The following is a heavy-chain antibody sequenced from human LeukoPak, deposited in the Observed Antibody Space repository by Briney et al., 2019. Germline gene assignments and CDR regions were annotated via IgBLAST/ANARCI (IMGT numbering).Heavy chain of an antibody. CDR3: AREYYDILTGHQGAFDI. CDR1: GGSISSGGYS. Sequence: SQTLSLTCAVSGGSISSGGYSRSWIRQPPGKGLEWIGYIYHSGSNYYNPSLKSRVNISVDRSKNQFYLKLSSVTAADTAVYYCAREYYDILTGHQGAFDIWGQGTMVTVSS. D-gene: IGHD3-9*01. CDR2: IYHSGSN. J-gene: IGHJ3*02. V-gene: IGHV4-30-2*01.